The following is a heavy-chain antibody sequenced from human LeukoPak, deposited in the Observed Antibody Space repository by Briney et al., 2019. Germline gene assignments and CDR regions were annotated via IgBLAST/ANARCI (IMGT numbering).Heavy chain of an antibody. Sequence: GESLKISCKGSGYTFTSYWIGWVRQMPGKGLEWMGIIYPGDSDTRYSPSFQGQVTISADKSISTAYLQWSSLKASDTAMYYCARPSDCSGGSCYPAHWGQGTLVTVSS. CDR3: ARPSDCSGGSCYPAH. D-gene: IGHD2-15*01. V-gene: IGHV5-51*01. CDR2: IYPGDSDT. CDR1: GYTFTSYW. J-gene: IGHJ4*02.